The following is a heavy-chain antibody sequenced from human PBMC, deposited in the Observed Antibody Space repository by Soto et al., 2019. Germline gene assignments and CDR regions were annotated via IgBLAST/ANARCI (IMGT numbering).Heavy chain of an antibody. CDR3: ARPVVITPYYFDY. CDR2: IYYSGST. J-gene: IGHJ4*02. V-gene: IGHV4-39*01. Sequence: SETLSLTCTVSGGSISSSSYYWGWIRQPPGKGLEWIGSIYYSGSTYYNPSLKSRVTISVDTSKNQFSLKLSSVTAADTAVYYCARPVVITPYYFDYWGQGTLVTVSS. D-gene: IGHD3-22*01. CDR1: GGSISSSSYY.